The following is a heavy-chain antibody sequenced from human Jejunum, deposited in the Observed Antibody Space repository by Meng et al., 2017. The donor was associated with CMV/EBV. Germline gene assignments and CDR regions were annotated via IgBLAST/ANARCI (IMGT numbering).Heavy chain of an antibody. CDR1: FGGLA. V-gene: IGHV3-23*01. D-gene: IGHD3-10*01. CDR3: AKVLSPPRMRFSYYGMDV. J-gene: IGHJ6*02. CDR2: ISASVVSA. Sequence: FGGLAKTWVRRARGKGLDWISTISASVVSAYYADSVKGRFAISRDNSKNTLYLQINSLRADDTAVYYCAKVLSPPRMRFSYYGMDVWGQGTTVTVSS.